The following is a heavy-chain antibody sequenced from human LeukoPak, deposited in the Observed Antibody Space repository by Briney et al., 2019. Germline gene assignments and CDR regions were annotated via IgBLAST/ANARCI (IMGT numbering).Heavy chain of an antibody. D-gene: IGHD1-26*01. J-gene: IGHJ4*02. Sequence: GGSLRLSCAASGFTFSSYGMHWVRQAPGKGLEWVASIRYDGSNKYYADSVKGRFTISRDNSKNTLYLQMNSLRAEDTAVYYCAKDTAPGSIVGATEYFDYWGQGTLVTVSS. V-gene: IGHV3-30*02. CDR3: AKDTAPGSIVGATEYFDY. CDR1: GFTFSSYG. CDR2: IRYDGSNK.